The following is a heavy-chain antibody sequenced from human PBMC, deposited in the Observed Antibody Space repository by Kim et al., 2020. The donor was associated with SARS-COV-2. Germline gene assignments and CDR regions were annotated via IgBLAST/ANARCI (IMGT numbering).Heavy chain of an antibody. D-gene: IGHD3-22*01. CDR1: GFTFDDYA. J-gene: IGHJ4*02. Sequence: GGSLRLSCAASGFTFDDYAMHWVRQAPGKGLEWVSGISWNSGSIGYADSVKGRFTISRDNAKNSLYLQMNSLRAEDTVLYYCAKEMGGYDSSGFPGGIDYWGQGTLVTVSS. CDR2: ISWNSGSI. V-gene: IGHV3-9*01. CDR3: AKEMGGYDSSGFPGGIDY.